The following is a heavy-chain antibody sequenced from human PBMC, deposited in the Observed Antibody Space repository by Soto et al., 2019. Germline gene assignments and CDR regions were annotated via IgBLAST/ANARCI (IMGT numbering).Heavy chain of an antibody. D-gene: IGHD5-12*01. CDR3: ARGDYRIPDFRDNNYYGMDV. Sequence: SETLSLTCAVYGGSFSGYYWSWIRQPPGKGLEWIGEINHSGSTNYNPSLKSRVTISVDTSKNQFSLKLSSVTAADTAVYYCARGDYRIPDFRDNNYYGMDVWGQGTTVTVSS. CDR1: GGSFSGYY. V-gene: IGHV4-34*01. J-gene: IGHJ6*02. CDR2: INHSGST.